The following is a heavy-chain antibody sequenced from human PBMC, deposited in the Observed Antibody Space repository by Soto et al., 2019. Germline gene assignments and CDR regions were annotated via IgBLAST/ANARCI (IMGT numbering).Heavy chain of an antibody. CDR2: ITGGGGDT. D-gene: IGHD5-18*01. CDR1: GFTFGNYA. Sequence: GGSLRLSCAASGFTFGNYAMSWVRQAPGKGLEWVSTITGGGGDTNHADSVKGRFTISRDNFKNTLYMQMNSLRAEDTAVYYCVRGDGDYNDGNGYLARHWGQGTLVTVSS. J-gene: IGHJ4*02. CDR3: VRGDGDYNDGNGYLARH. V-gene: IGHV3-23*01.